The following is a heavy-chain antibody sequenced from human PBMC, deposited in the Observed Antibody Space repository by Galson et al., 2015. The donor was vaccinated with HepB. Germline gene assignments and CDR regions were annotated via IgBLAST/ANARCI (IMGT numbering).Heavy chain of an antibody. CDR2: IIPILGIA. CDR3: ARGGYCSSTSCYVDY. CDR1: GGTFSSYT. Sequence: SVKVSCKASGGTFSSYTISWVRQAPGQGLEWMGRIIPILGIANYAQKFQGRVTITADKSTSTAYMELSSLRSEDTAVYYCARGGYCSSTSCYVDYWGQGTLVTVSS. J-gene: IGHJ4*02. D-gene: IGHD2-2*01. V-gene: IGHV1-69*02.